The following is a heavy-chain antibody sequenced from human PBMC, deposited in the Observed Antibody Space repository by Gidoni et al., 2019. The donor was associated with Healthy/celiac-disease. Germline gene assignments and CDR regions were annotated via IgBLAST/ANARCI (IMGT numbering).Heavy chain of an antibody. V-gene: IGHV1-24*01. CDR1: GSTLTELS. J-gene: IGHJ4*02. CDR3: ATYRYGSPPCDY. D-gene: IGHD3-16*02. CDR2: FDSEEGET. Sequence: QVQLVQSGAEVKKPGASATVSCKVSGSTLTELSMPWVRPAPGQGHEWMGGFDSEEGETIYAQKFQGRVTMTEDTSTDTAYMELSSLRSEDTAVDYGATYRYGSPPCDYWCQGTLGTVSA.